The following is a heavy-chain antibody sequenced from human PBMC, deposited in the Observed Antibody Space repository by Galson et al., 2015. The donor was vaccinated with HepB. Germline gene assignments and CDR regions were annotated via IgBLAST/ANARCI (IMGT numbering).Heavy chain of an antibody. V-gene: IGHV3-23*01. D-gene: IGHD3-22*01. Sequence: SLRLSCAASGFTFNSYSMSWVRQAPGKGLEWVSTVSGSAVRTHYADSVKGRFTISRDNSENTLYLQMNSLRAEDTAVYYCAKDWAYYYDGSSYFDYWGQGTLVTVSS. CDR3: AKDWAYYYDGSSYFDY. CDR2: VSGSAVRT. J-gene: IGHJ4*02. CDR1: GFTFNSYS.